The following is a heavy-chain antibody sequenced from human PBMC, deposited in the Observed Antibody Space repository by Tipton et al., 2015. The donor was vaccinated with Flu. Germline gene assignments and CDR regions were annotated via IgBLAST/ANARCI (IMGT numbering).Heavy chain of an antibody. V-gene: IGHV4-39*07. CDR1: GGSISSSSYY. CDR3: ARDTIFGVAH. Sequence: TLSLTCTVSGGSISSSSYYWGWNRQPSGKGLEWIGSIYYSGSTYYNPSLKSRVTISVDTSKNQFSLKLSSVTAADTAVYYCARDTIFGVAHWGQGTLVAVPS. J-gene: IGHJ4*02. CDR2: IYYSGST. D-gene: IGHD3-3*01.